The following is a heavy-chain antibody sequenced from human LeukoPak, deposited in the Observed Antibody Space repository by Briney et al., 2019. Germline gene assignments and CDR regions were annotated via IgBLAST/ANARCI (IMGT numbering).Heavy chain of an antibody. D-gene: IGHD1-26*01. Sequence: SETLSLTCTVSGGSINSNRYYWGWIRQPPGKGLEWIGTILNVVNAQYTPSLKSRVTISADTFTKEFSLRLTTASDAGTAVYSCARSTSLGVTPVFDYWGQGTLVTVSS. CDR2: ILNVVNA. V-gene: IGHV4-39*01. CDR1: GGSINSNRYY. J-gene: IGHJ4*02. CDR3: ARSTSLGVTPVFDY.